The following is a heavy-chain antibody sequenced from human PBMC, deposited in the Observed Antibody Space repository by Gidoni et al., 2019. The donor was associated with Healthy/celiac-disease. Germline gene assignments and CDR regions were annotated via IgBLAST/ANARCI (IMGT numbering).Heavy chain of an antibody. J-gene: IGHJ6*02. D-gene: IGHD3-22*01. Sequence: QVQLVESGGGLVKPGGSLRLPCAASGFPLSAYYMRWIRQAPGKGLEWVSYISSSGSTIYYADSVKGRFTISRDNAKNSLYRQMNSLRAEDTAVYYCARDREGGGHDSSGYYQYYYYGMDVWGQGTTVTVSS. CDR1: GFPLSAYY. CDR3: ARDREGGGHDSSGYYQYYYYGMDV. V-gene: IGHV3-11*01. CDR2: ISSSGSTI.